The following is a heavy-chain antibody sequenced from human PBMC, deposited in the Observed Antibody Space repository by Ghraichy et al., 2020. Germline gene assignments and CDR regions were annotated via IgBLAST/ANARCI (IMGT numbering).Heavy chain of an antibody. CDR1: GFTFSSYW. CDR2: IKQDGSDK. Sequence: GALRLSCEASGFTFSSYWMSWVRQAPGKGLEWVANIKQDGSDKYYVDSVKGRFTISRDNAKNSLYLQMNSLRAEDTAVYYCARGRGSPKGIAFDYWGQGTLVTVSS. V-gene: IGHV3-7*01. J-gene: IGHJ4*02. CDR3: ARGRGSPKGIAFDY. D-gene: IGHD2-21*01.